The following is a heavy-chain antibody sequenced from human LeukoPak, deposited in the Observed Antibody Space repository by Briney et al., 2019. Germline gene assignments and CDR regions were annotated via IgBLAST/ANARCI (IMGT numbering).Heavy chain of an antibody. J-gene: IGHJ4*02. CDR1: GFTFSSYS. V-gene: IGHV3-21*01. CDR3: AREPRYYYDSSGYSYYFDY. CDR2: ISSSSSYI. D-gene: IGHD3-22*01. Sequence: NPGRSLRLSCAASGFTFSSYSMNWVRQAPGKGLEWVSSISSSSSYIYYADSVKGRFTISRDNAKNSLYLQMNSLRAEDTAVYYCAREPRYYYDSSGYSYYFDYWGQGTLVTVSS.